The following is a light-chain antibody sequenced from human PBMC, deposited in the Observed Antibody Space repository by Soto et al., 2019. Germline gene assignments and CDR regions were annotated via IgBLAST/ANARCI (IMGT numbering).Light chain of an antibody. V-gene: IGKV3-15*01. CDR1: QSVGSN. Sequence: EIVMTQSPATLSVSPGERATLSCRASQSVGSNLAWYQQKPGQAPRLLIYGASTRATGIPARFSGGGSGTGFTLTISSLQSEDFAVYYCQHYDNWSTFGQGTRLEIK. J-gene: IGKJ5*01. CDR2: GAS. CDR3: QHYDNWST.